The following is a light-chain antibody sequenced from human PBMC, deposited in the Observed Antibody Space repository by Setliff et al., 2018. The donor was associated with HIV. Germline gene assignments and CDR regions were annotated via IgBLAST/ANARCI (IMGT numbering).Light chain of an antibody. CDR2: GVT. J-gene: IGLJ3*02. CDR3: TSLTASTTWV. Sequence: ALTQPASVSGSPGQSITISCIGSSNDIGAFNHVSWYQQHPGRAPKHLIYGVTSRPSGVSNRFSGSKTANTASLTISGLQAEDEADYYCTSLTASTTWVFGGGTK. CDR1: SNDIGAFNH. V-gene: IGLV2-14*01.